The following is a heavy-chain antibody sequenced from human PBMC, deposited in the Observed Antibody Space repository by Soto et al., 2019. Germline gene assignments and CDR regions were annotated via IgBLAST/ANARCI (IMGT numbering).Heavy chain of an antibody. D-gene: IGHD1-20*01. CDR1: GGSISSYY. V-gene: IGHV4-59*01. CDR3: AQSSNWNKSWFDP. Sequence: QVQLQESGPGLVKPSETLSLTCTVSGGSISSYYWSWIRQPPGKGLEWIGYIYYSGSTNYNPSLKSRVTISVDTSKNQFSLKLSSVTAADTAVYYCAQSSNWNKSWFDPWGQGTLVTVSS. CDR2: IYYSGST. J-gene: IGHJ5*02.